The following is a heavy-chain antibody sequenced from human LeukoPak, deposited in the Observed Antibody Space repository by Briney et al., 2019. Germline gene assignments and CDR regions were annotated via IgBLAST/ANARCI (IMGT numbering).Heavy chain of an antibody. V-gene: IGHV4-34*01. Sequence: SETLSLTCAVYGGSFSGYYWSWIRRPPGKGLEWIGEINHSGSTNYNPSLKSRVTISVDTSKNQFSLKLSSVTAADTAVYYCASRVTGAFDIWGQGTMVTVSS. CDR3: ASRVTGAFDI. J-gene: IGHJ3*02. D-gene: IGHD2-21*02. CDR2: INHSGST. CDR1: GGSFSGYY.